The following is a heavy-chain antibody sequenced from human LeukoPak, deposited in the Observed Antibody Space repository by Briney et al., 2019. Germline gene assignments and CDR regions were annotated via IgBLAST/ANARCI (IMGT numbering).Heavy chain of an antibody. CDR3: AKDIRAVAGASSAFDI. CDR2: ISWNSGII. J-gene: IGHJ3*02. Sequence: GRSLRLSCAASGFTSDDYAIHWVRQSPGNGLEWVSGISWNSGIIGYADSVKGRFTISRDNAKNSLYLQMNSLRAEDMALYYCAKDIRAVAGASSAFDIWGQGTMVTVSS. CDR1: GFTSDDYA. D-gene: IGHD6-19*01. V-gene: IGHV3-9*02.